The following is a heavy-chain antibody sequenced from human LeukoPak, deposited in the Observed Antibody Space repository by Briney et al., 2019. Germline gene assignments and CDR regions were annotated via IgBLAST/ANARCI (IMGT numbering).Heavy chain of an antibody. CDR2: ISSSSSYI. CDR3: ARLSWYYDFWSGYPY. D-gene: IGHD3-3*01. J-gene: IGHJ4*02. V-gene: IGHV3-21*01. Sequence: GETLSLSCAASAFPSISPRLNWARQAPGQPPQCAPSISSSSSYIYYADSEMVRFTISRDNAKNSLYLQMNSLRAEDTAVYYCARLSWYYDFWSGYPYWGQGTLVTVSS. CDR1: AFPSISPR.